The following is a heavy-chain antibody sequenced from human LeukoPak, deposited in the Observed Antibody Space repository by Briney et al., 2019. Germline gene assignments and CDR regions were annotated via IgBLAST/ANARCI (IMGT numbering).Heavy chain of an antibody. CDR1: GFTFSSNW. J-gene: IGHJ4*02. CDR3: ARANNSSWHN. CDR2: IKPDGSAE. Sequence: PGGSLRLSCATSGFTFSSNWMSWVRHVPERGLDWVANIKPDGSAEYYAASVKGRLTVSRDNAENSLYLQMNSLRVEDTAVYYCARANNSSWHNWGQGTLVTVSS. V-gene: IGHV3-7*01. D-gene: IGHD6-13*01.